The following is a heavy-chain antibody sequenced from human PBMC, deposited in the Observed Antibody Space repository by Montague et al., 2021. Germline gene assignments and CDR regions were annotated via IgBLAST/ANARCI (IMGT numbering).Heavy chain of an antibody. V-gene: IGHV3-74*01. D-gene: IGHD6-13*01. CDR1: GFCFSSYW. CDR3: ARNLASAAPGAFDI. Sequence: SLRLSCAASGFCFSSYWMHWVRQAPGKGLLWVSRITLDGSSTTFADSVKGRFTTSRDNAKATLYLQMSSLRVEDTAVYYCARNLASAAPGAFDIWGQGTMVTVSS. CDR2: ITLDGSST. J-gene: IGHJ3*02.